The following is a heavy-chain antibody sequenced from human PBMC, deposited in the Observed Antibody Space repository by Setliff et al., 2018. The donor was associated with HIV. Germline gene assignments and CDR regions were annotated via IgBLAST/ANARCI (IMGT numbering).Heavy chain of an antibody. D-gene: IGHD3-16*02. J-gene: IGHJ4*02. CDR2: ISTYGGST. Sequence: ASVKVSCKASGYTFTGNYIHWVRQAPGQGLEWMGWISTYGGSTNYAQKFQGRVSMTTDTSTSTVYMELTNLRSDDTAVYYCARDLGVSYRHYIKGNYFDNWGQGTLVTVSS. CDR3: ARDLGVSYRHYIKGNYFDN. V-gene: IGHV1-18*04. CDR1: GYTFTGNY.